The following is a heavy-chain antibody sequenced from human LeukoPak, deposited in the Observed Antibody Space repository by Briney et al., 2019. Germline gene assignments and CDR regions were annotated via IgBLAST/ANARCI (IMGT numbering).Heavy chain of an antibody. CDR3: ARRGYCSSTSCYNDPENAFDI. CDR1: GYSISSGYY. V-gene: IGHV4-38-2*01. CDR2: IYHSGST. D-gene: IGHD2-2*02. Sequence: SETLSHTCAVSGYSISSGYYWGWIRQPPGKGLEWIGSIYHSGSTYYNPSLKSRVTISVDTSKNQFSLKLSSVTAADTAVYYCARRGYCSSTSCYNDPENAFDIWGQGTMVTVSS. J-gene: IGHJ3*02.